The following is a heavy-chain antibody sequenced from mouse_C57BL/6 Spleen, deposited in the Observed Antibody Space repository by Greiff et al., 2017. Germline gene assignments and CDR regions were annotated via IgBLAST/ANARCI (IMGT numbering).Heavy chain of an antibody. J-gene: IGHJ3*01. V-gene: IGHV1-63*01. CDR2: IYPGGGYT. CDR3: ARSYGNYLAWFAY. CDR1: GYTFTNYW. D-gene: IGHD2-1*01. Sequence: VQLQQSGAELVRPGTSVKMSCKASGYTFTNYWIGWAKQRPGHGLEWIGDIYPGGGYTNYNEKFKGKATLTADKSSSTAYMQFSSLTSEDSAIYYCARSYGNYLAWFAYWGQGTLVTVSA.